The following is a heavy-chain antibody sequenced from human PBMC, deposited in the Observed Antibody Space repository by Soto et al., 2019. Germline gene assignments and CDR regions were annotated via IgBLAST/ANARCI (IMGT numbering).Heavy chain of an antibody. CDR2: INSDGSST. CDR3: VRTSLVVAAATREDY. V-gene: IGHV3-74*01. D-gene: IGHD2-15*01. J-gene: IGHJ4*02. Sequence: EVQLVESGGGLVQPGGSLRLSCAASGFTFSSYWMHWVRQAPGKGLVWVSRINSDGSSTSYADAVKGRVTISRDNAKSTLYLQMNRLRAEDTAVYYCVRTSLVVAAATREDYWGQGTLVTVSS. CDR1: GFTFSSYW.